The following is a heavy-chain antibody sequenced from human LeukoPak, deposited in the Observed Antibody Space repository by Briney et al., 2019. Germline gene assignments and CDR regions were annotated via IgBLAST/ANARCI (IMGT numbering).Heavy chain of an antibody. D-gene: IGHD3-3*01. CDR1: GFPFSSYG. Sequence: QPGGSLRLSCAASGFPFSSYGMHWVRQAPGKGLEWVAYIRHDGINEYYADSVKGRFTISRDISRKTLYLQMNSLRAEDTAVYYCAKVRSIFGVVTSYYFDYWGQGTLVTVSS. V-gene: IGHV3-30*02. CDR3: AKVRSIFGVVTSYYFDY. J-gene: IGHJ4*02. CDR2: IRHDGINE.